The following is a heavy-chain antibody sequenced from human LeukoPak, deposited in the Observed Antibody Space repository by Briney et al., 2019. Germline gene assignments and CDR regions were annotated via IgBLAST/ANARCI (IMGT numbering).Heavy chain of an antibody. CDR2: INSDGSST. CDR1: GFTFSSCW. V-gene: IGHV3-74*01. CDR3: AREGNYYDMDV. J-gene: IGHJ6*02. Sequence: GGSLRLSCAASGFTFSSCWMHWVRQAPGKGLVWVSRINSDGSSTSYADSVKGRFTISRDNSKNTLYLQMNSLRAEDTAVYYCAREGNYYDMDVWGQGTTVTVSS.